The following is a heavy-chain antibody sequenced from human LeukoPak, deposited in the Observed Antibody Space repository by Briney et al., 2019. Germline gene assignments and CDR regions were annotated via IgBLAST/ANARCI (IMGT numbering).Heavy chain of an antibody. V-gene: IGHV1-46*01. J-gene: IGHJ4*02. CDR3: ARGVIYFDY. Sequence: ASVKVSCKASGYTFTSYYMHWVRQAPGQGLEWMGIINPSGGSTSYAQKFQGRVTMTRDTSKNQFSLKLSSVTAADTAVYYCARGVIYFDYWGQGTLVTVSS. CDR1: GYTFTSYY. CDR2: INPSGGST. D-gene: IGHD3-10*01.